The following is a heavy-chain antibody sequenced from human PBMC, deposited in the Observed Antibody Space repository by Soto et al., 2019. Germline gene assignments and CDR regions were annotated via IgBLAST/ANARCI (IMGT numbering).Heavy chain of an antibody. CDR1: GLTFTTYA. V-gene: IGHV3-23*01. J-gene: IGHJ4*02. CDR2: ISVSVDRT. CDR3: VKDGDSISRNKPLDH. Sequence: XVSLGLYCAASGLTFTTYAMCWVRQAPGKGLEWVSSISVSVDRTFYADSVKGRFTISRDNSRNTLHLQMNSLRAEDTAVYYCVKDGDSISRNKPLDHWGQGTLVTVSS. D-gene: IGHD3-22*01.